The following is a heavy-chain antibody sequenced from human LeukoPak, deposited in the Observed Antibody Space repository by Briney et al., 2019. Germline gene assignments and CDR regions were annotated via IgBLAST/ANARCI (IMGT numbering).Heavy chain of an antibody. J-gene: IGHJ4*02. CDR3: ARDRPQKDYYRGLVLAYFDY. Sequence: HPGGSLRLSCAASGFTFSSYWMSWVRQAPGKGLEWVANIKQDGSEKYYVDSVKGRFTISRDNAKNSLYLQMNSLRAEDTAVYYCARDRPQKDYYRGLVLAYFDYWGQGTLVTVSS. V-gene: IGHV3-7*01. D-gene: IGHD3-10*01. CDR1: GFTFSSYW. CDR2: IKQDGSEK.